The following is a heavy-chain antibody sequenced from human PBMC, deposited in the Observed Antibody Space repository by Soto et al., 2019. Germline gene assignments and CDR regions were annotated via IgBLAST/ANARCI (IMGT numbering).Heavy chain of an antibody. CDR2: MNPGVGST. V-gene: IGHV1-46*01. CDR3: ARDAIPIAEGRNNCFDP. Sequence: QVQLVQSGAEVKKPGASVKVSCKASEYTFTHYYINWVRQAPGQGLEWIGIMNPGVGSTSYAKKFEGSLTMARDTSTSPVYMELSSLRSDDTAVYYCARDAIPIAEGRNNCFDPWGQGTLVTVSS. D-gene: IGHD2-21*01. CDR1: EYTFTHYY. J-gene: IGHJ5*02.